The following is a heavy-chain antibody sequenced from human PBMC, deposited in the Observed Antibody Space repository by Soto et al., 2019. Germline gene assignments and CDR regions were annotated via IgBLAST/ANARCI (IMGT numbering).Heavy chain of an antibody. D-gene: IGHD4-17*01. CDR1: GGSISSGDYY. CDR2: IYYSGST. CDR3: ARGLPRGYGDYGASNRFDP. J-gene: IGHJ5*02. Sequence: PSETLSLTCTVSGGSISSGDYYWSWIRQPPGKGLEWIGYIYYSGSTYYNPSLKSRVTISVDTSKNQFSLKLSSVTAADTAVYYCARGLPRGYGDYGASNRFDPWGQGTLVTVSS. V-gene: IGHV4-30-4*01.